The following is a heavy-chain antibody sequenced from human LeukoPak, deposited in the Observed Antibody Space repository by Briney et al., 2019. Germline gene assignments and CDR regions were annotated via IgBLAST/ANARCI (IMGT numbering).Heavy chain of an antibody. CDR2: INHSGIT. D-gene: IGHD3-10*01. V-gene: IGHV4-34*01. CDR3: ARHRATGITMVRGVPSPLDY. CDR1: GGSFIDYS. Sequence: PSETLSLTCSVSGGSFIDYSWSWLRQPPGKGLEWIGEINHSGITNYNPSLESRITMSVDTSKNQFSLKLSSVTAADTAVYYCARHRATGITMVRGVPSPLDYWGQGTLVTVSS. J-gene: IGHJ4*02.